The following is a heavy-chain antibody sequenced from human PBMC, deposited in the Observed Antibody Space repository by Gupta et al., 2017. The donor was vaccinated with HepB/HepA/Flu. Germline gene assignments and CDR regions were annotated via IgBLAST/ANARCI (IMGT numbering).Heavy chain of an antibody. Sequence: EVQLVESGGGLVKPGGSLRLSCAASGFTFSSYSMNWVRQAPGKGLEWVSSISSSSSYIYYADSVKGRFTISRDNAKNSLYLQMNSLRAEDTAVYYCARSDSSTLQVAFDIWGQGTMVTVSS. CDR2: ISSSSSYI. CDR1: GFTFSSYS. J-gene: IGHJ3*02. D-gene: IGHD2-2*01. V-gene: IGHV3-21*01. CDR3: ARSDSSTLQVAFDI.